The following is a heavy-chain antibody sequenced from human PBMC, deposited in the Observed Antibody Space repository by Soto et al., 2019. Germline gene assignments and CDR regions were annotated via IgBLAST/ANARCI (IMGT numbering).Heavy chain of an antibody. CDR1: GFSLSTSGVG. D-gene: IGHD3-10*01. CDR2: IYWDDDK. CDR3: AHIIFTMARGVSLGYYSMDV. J-gene: IGHJ6*02. V-gene: IGHV2-5*02. Sequence: HITLKESGPTLVKPTQTLTLTCTFSGFSLSTSGVGVGWLRQPPGKALEWLALIYWDDDKRYSTSLKSRHTIPKDTPKYHVFLKMTNIDTADTATYYCAHIIFTMARGVSLGYYSMDVWGQRTTVTVSS.